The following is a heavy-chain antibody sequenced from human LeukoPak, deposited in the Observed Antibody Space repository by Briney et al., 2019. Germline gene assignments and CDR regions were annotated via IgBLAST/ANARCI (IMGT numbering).Heavy chain of an antibody. V-gene: IGHV3-30*02. J-gene: IGHJ4*02. Sequence: GGSLRLSCAASGFTFSSYAMSWVRQAPGKGLEWVAFIRYDGSNKYYADSVKGRFTISRDNSKNTLYLQMNSLRVEDTAVYYCLEPYYFDYWGQGTLVTVSS. CDR1: GFTFSSYA. CDR3: LEPYYFDY. CDR2: IRYDGSNK.